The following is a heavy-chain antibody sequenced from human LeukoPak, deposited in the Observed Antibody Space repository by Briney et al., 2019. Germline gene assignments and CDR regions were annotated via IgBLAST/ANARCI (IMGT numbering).Heavy chain of an antibody. D-gene: IGHD4-17*01. J-gene: IGHJ4*02. CDR2: ISGSGGST. Sequence: GGSLRLSCAGSGXTFSSYVMSWVRLAPGMGLEWVSSISGSGGSTHYADSVKGRFTISRDNSKNTLYLQMNSLRAEDTAVYYCASDYGDFDLHWGQGALVTVSS. CDR3: ASDYGDFDLH. V-gene: IGHV3-23*01. CDR1: GXTFSSYV.